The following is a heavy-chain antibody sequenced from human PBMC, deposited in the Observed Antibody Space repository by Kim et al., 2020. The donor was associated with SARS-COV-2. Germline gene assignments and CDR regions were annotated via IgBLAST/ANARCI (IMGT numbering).Heavy chain of an antibody. CDR2: ISYDGSNK. Sequence: GGSLRLSCAATGFTFSSYAMHWVRQAPGKGLEWVAVISYDGSNKYYADSVKGRFTISRDNSKNTLYLQMNSLRAEDTAVYYCARGGCSGGSCYPTLDYWGQGTLVTVSS. V-gene: IGHV3-30-3*01. D-gene: IGHD2-15*01. J-gene: IGHJ4*02. CDR3: ARGGCSGGSCYPTLDY. CDR1: GFTFSSYA.